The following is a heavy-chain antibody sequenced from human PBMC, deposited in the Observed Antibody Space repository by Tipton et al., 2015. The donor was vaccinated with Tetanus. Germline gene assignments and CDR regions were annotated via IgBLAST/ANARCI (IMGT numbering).Heavy chain of an antibody. V-gene: IGHV3-7*01. CDR1: GFTFSNYW. J-gene: IGHJ4*02. CDR3: ARVVIWSHGLIDY. CDR2: IKLDGTEK. Sequence: GSLRLSCAASGFTFSNYWMSWVRQSPGKGLEWVANIKLDGTEKYYVGSVKGRFTISRDNAKNSLYLQVNSLRAEDTAVYYCARVVIWSHGLIDYWGQGTLVTVSS. D-gene: IGHD5-18*01.